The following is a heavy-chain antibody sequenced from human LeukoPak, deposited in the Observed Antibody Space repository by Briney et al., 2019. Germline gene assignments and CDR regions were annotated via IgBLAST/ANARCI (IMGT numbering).Heavy chain of an antibody. Sequence: ASVKVSCKASGYTFTSYDINWVRQAPGQGLEWMGWINPNSGGTNYAQKFQGRVTMTRDTSISTAYMELSRLRSDDTAVYYCARTIFASPHYYYYMDVWGKGTTVIVSS. CDR2: INPNSGGT. J-gene: IGHJ6*03. D-gene: IGHD3-3*01. CDR1: GYTFTSYD. CDR3: ARTIFASPHYYYYMDV. V-gene: IGHV1-2*02.